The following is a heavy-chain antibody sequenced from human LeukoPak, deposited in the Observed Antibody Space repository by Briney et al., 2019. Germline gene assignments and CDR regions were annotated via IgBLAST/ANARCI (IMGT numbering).Heavy chain of an antibody. D-gene: IGHD1-26*01. CDR1: GSTFSDYY. V-gene: IGHV3-11*04. J-gene: IGHJ6*03. Sequence: PGVSLRLSCAASGSTFSDYYMSWIRQAPGKGLEWVSYISNSGSTIYYADSVKGRFTISRDNAKNSLYLQMDSLRVEDTAEYYCARDPYSGNYGAYYYYYMDVWGKGTTVTVSS. CDR2: ISNSGSTI. CDR3: ARDPYSGNYGAYYYYYMDV.